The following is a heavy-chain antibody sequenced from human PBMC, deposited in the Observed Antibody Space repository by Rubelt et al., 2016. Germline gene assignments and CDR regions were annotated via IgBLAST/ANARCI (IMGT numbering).Heavy chain of an antibody. J-gene: IGHJ4*02. CDR3: ARDRKYYYGSGSYYLDY. D-gene: IGHD3-10*01. V-gene: IGHV1-3*01. CDR1: GYTFTSYA. Sequence: QVQLVQSGAEVKKPGASVKVSCKASGYTFTSYAMHWVRQAPGQRLEWMGWINAGNGNTKYSQKFQGRVTITRDTSASTAYMELSSLRSEDTVVYYCARDRKYYYGSGSYYLDYWGQGTLVTVSS. CDR2: INAGNGNT.